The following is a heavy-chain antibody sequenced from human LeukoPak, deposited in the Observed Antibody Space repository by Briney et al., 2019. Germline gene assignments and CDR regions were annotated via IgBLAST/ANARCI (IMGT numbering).Heavy chain of an antibody. V-gene: IGHV1-69*04. Sequence: SVKVSCKASGGTFSSYAISWVRQAPGQGLEWMGRIIPILGIANYAQKFQGRVTITADKSTSTAYMELSSLRSEDTAVYYCAREGGTYYYDSSGHYFDYWGQGTLVTVSS. J-gene: IGHJ4*02. D-gene: IGHD3-22*01. CDR1: GGTFSSYA. CDR3: AREGGTYYYDSSGHYFDY. CDR2: IIPILGIA.